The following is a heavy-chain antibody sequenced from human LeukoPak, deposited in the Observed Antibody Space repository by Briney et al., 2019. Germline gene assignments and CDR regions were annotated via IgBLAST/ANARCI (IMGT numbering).Heavy chain of an antibody. CDR2: IIPIFGTA. D-gene: IGHD4-17*01. CDR3: AREVVTWPTVTSRETVYYYYMDV. Sequence: SVKVSCKASGGTFSSYAISWVRQAPGQGLEWMGGIIPIFGTANYAQKFQGRVTITADESTSTAYMELSSLRSEDTAVYYCAREVVTWPTVTSRETVYYYYMDVWGKGTTVTVSS. V-gene: IGHV1-69*13. J-gene: IGHJ6*03. CDR1: GGTFSSYA.